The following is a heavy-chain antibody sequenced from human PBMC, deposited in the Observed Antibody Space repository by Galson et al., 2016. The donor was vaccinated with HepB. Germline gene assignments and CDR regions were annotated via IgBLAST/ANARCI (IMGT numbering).Heavy chain of an antibody. J-gene: IGHJ6*02. CDR1: GYSFTNYH. V-gene: IGHV1-8*02. D-gene: IGHD2-21*02. CDR3: ARGVVCYGDRCTYTGMDV. CDR2: MNPNSGNT. Sequence: SVKVSCKASGYSFTNYHINWVRQATGQGLEWLGWMNPNSGNTLYAQKFQGRVTMTSNTSISTAYMELSSLTSEDTATYYCARGVVCYGDRCTYTGMDVWGQGTTVTVSS.